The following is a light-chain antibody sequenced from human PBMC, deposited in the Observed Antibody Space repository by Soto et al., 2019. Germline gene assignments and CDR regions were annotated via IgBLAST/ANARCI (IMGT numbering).Light chain of an antibody. CDR1: SSDVGGYDY. Sequence: QSAVTQPASVSGSPGQSITISCTGTSSDVGGYDYVSWYQQYPGKVPRLIIYEVNNRPSGVSDRFSGSKSGNTASLTISGLRAEDEGDYFCSSFTGTSALILFGGGTKVTVL. CDR3: SSFTGTSALIL. V-gene: IGLV2-14*01. CDR2: EVN. J-gene: IGLJ2*01.